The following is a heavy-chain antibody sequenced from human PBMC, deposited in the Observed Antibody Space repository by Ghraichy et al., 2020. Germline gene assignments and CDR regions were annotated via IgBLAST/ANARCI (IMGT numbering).Heavy chain of an antibody. Sequence: GGSLRLSCQGSGYIFTSYWIGWVRQMPGKGLELLGLIYPSDSDLRYTPSFEGQVTISVDKSSSTAYLQWSSLKASDSAMYYCARHIAGRRYFDSWGQGTLVTVSS. D-gene: IGHD6-13*01. CDR3: ARHIAGRRYFDS. CDR1: GYIFTSYW. CDR2: IYPSDSDL. J-gene: IGHJ4*02. V-gene: IGHV5-51*01.